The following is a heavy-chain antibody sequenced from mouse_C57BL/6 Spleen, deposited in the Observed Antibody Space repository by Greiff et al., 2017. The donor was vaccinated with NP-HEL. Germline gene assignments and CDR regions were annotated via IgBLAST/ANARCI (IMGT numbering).Heavy chain of an antibody. Sequence: VQLQQSGAELVRPGTSVKLSCKASGYTFTSYWMHWVKQRPGQGLEWIGVIDPSDSYTNYNQKFKGKATLTVDTSSSTAYMQLSSLTSEDSAVYYCARGGYGSSFDYWGQSTTLTVSS. J-gene: IGHJ2*01. CDR2: IDPSDSYT. D-gene: IGHD1-1*01. CDR1: GYTFTSYW. V-gene: IGHV1-59*01. CDR3: ARGGYGSSFDY.